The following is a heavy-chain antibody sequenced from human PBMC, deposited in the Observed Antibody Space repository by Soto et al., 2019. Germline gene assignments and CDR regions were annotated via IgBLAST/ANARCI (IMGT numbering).Heavy chain of an antibody. J-gene: IGHJ6*02. CDR3: ARGEAIVVVPAAIYYYYGMDV. CDR2: IIPIFGTA. CDR1: GGTFSSYA. D-gene: IGHD2-2*01. V-gene: IGHV1-69*13. Sequence: SVKVSCKASGGTFSSYAISWVRQAPGQGLEWMGGIIPIFGTANYAQKFQGRVTITADESTSTAYMELSSLRSEDTAVYYCARGEAIVVVPAAIYYYYGMDVWGQGTTVTVSS.